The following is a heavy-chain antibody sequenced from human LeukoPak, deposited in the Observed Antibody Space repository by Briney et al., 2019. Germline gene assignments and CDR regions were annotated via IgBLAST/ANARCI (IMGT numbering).Heavy chain of an antibody. CDR2: ISAYNGNT. CDR3: ARDGGGSYHYYYYYGMDV. J-gene: IGHJ6*02. CDR1: GYTFTSHG. Sequence: GASVKVSCKASGYTFTSHGISWVRQAPGQGLEWMGWISAYNGNTNYAQKLQGRVTMTTDTSTSTAYMELRSLRSDDTAVYYCARDGGGSYHYYYYYGMDVWGQGTTVTVSS. V-gene: IGHV1-18*01. D-gene: IGHD1-26*01.